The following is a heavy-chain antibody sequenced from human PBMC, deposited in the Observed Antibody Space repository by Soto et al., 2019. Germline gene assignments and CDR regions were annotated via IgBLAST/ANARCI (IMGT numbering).Heavy chain of an antibody. CDR3: ARDKKLVVPAAHWFDP. CDR2: IWYDGSNK. Sequence: GGSLRLSCAASGFTFSSYGMHWVRQAPGKGLEWVAVIWYDGSNKYYADSVKGRFTISRDNSKNTLYLQMNSLRAEDTAVYYCARDKKLVVPAAHWFDPWGQGTLVTVSS. CDR1: GFTFSSYG. D-gene: IGHD2-2*01. V-gene: IGHV3-33*01. J-gene: IGHJ5*02.